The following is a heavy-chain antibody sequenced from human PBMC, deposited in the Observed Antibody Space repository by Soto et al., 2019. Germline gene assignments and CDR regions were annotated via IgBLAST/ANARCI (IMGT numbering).Heavy chain of an antibody. Sequence: ASVKVSCKASGGTFSSYAISWVRQAPGQGLEWMGGISPIFGTANYAQKFQGRVTITADESTSTAYMELSSLRSEDTAVYYCARRGIAAAGTYYYYYGMDVWGQGTTVTVSS. CDR2: ISPIFGTA. V-gene: IGHV1-69*13. D-gene: IGHD6-13*01. CDR1: GGTFSSYA. CDR3: ARRGIAAAGTYYYYYGMDV. J-gene: IGHJ6*02.